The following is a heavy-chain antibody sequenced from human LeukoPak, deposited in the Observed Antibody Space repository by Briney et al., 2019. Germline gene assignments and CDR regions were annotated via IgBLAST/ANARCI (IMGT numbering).Heavy chain of an antibody. CDR3: ARDYYDILTGYYSFDY. V-gene: IGHV4-34*01. Sequence: PSETLSLTCAVYGGSFSGYYWGWIRQPPGKGLEWIGEINHSGSTNYNPSLKSRVTISVDTSKNQFSLKLSSVTAADTAVYYCARDYYDILTGYYSFDYWGQGTLVTVSS. CDR1: GGSFSGYY. D-gene: IGHD3-9*01. J-gene: IGHJ4*02. CDR2: INHSGST.